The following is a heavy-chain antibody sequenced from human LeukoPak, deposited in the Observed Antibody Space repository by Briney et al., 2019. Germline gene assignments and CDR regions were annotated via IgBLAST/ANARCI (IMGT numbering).Heavy chain of an antibody. J-gene: IGHJ4*02. Sequence: GGSLRLSCAASGSTFSSYGMHWVRQAPGKGLEWVAFIRYDGSNKYYADSVKGRFTISRDNSKNTLYLQMNSLRAEDTAVYYCTRLWATFGGVIGYWGQGTLVTVSS. V-gene: IGHV3-30*02. D-gene: IGHD3-16*02. CDR2: IRYDGSNK. CDR3: TRLWATFGGVIGY. CDR1: GSTFSSYG.